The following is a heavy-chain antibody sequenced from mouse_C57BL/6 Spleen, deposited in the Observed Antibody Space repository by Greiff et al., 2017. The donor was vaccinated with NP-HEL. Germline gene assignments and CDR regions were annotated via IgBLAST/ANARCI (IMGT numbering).Heavy chain of an antibody. CDR3: ARGATVVADWYFDV. V-gene: IGHV1-47*01. Sequence: LQESGAELVKPGASVKMSCKASGYTFTTYPIEWMKQNHGKSLEWIGNFHPYNDDTKYNEKFKGKATLTVEKSSSTVYLELSRLTSDDSAVYYCARGATVVADWYFDVWGTGTTVTVSS. D-gene: IGHD1-1*01. CDR2: FHPYNDDT. CDR1: GYTFTTYP. J-gene: IGHJ1*03.